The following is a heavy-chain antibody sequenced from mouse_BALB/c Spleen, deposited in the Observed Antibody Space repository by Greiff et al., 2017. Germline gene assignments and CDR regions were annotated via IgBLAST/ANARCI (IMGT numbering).Heavy chain of an antibody. Sequence: EVKLMESGGGLVQPGGSLKLSCAASGFTFSSYGMSWVRQTPDKRLELVATINSNGGSTYYPDSVKGRFTISRDNAKNTLYLQMSSLKSEDTAVYYCARDNYGSSYCAYWGQGTLVTVSA. CDR1: GFTFSSYG. J-gene: IGHJ3*01. V-gene: IGHV5-6-3*01. D-gene: IGHD1-1*01. CDR2: INSNGGST. CDR3: ARDNYGSSYCAY.